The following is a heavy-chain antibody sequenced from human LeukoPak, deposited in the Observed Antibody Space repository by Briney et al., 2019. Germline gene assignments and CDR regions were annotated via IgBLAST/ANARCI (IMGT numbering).Heavy chain of an antibody. CDR2: IKQDGTGK. CDR1: GFTFSSYS. Sequence: GGSLRLSCAASGFTFSSYSMTWVRQAPGKGLEWVANIKQDGTGKYYVDSVKGRFTISRDNAKNSLYLQMNSLRAEDTAVYYCARIGVGAGYYDYWGQGTLVTVSS. D-gene: IGHD1-26*01. J-gene: IGHJ4*02. V-gene: IGHV3-7*05. CDR3: ARIGVGAGYYDY.